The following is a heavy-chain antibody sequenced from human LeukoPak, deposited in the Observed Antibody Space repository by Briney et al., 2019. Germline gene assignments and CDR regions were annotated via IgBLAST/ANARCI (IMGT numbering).Heavy chain of an antibody. CDR2: IYPGDSDT. J-gene: IGHJ4*02. D-gene: IGHD3-16*01. CDR3: ARRAELGMRYFDS. Sequence: GESLKISCKGSEYSFTTYWIGWVRQMPGEGLEWMGIIYPGDSDTRYSPSFQGQVTISADKSTDTAYLQWTSLKASDTAIYFCARRAELGMRYFDSWGQGALVTVSS. V-gene: IGHV5-51*01. CDR1: EYSFTTYW.